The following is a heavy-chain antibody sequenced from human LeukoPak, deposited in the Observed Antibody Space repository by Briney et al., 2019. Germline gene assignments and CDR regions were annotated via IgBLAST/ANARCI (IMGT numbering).Heavy chain of an antibody. V-gene: IGHV1-18*01. CDR3: ARDPRRWELLRNLDY. Sequence: ASVKVSCKASGYAFSDYGISWVRQAPGQGLEWMGWISTSNGNTNYAHELQGRVTMTRDTPTSTAYMELRSLRSDDTAIYYCARDPRRWELLRNLDYWGQGTLVTVSS. CDR1: GYAFSDYG. CDR2: ISTSNGNT. D-gene: IGHD4-23*01. J-gene: IGHJ4*02.